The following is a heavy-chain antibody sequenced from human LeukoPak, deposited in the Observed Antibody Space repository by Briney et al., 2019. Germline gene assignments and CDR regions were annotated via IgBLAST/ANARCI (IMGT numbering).Heavy chain of an antibody. Sequence: SETLSLTCTVSGCSISSYYWSWIRQPPGKGLEWIGYIYYSGSTNYNPSLKSRVTISVDTSKNQFSLKLSSVTAADTAVYYCARDSGFTMVRGVIGREDNWFDPWGQGTLVTVSS. V-gene: IGHV4-59*01. CDR3: ARDSGFTMVRGVIGREDNWFDP. CDR2: IYYSGST. J-gene: IGHJ5*02. D-gene: IGHD3-10*01. CDR1: GCSISSYY.